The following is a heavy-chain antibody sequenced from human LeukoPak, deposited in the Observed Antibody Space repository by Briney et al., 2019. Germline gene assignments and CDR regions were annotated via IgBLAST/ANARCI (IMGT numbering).Heavy chain of an antibody. Sequence: GGSLRLSCAASGFTFSSYSMNWVRQAPGKGLEWVSSISSTSSYIFYADSLKGRFTISGDNAKNSLFLQMNSLRAEDTAVCYCAREAGGYSYATHLDYWGQGTLVTVSS. V-gene: IGHV3-21*01. CDR2: ISSTSSYI. CDR1: GFTFSSYS. D-gene: IGHD5-18*01. CDR3: AREAGGYSYATHLDY. J-gene: IGHJ4*02.